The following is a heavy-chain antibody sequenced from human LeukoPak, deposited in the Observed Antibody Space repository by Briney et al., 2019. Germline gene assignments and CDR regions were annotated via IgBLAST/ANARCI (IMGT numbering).Heavy chain of an antibody. CDR3: AKSWIRVGSFDY. Sequence: GGSLRLSCAVSGFTFSSYAISWVRQAPGKGLEWVSTISGSGGNTYYADSVKGRFTTFRDNTKSTLYLQMNSLRGEDTAVYYCAKSWIRVGSFDYWGQGTLVTVSS. CDR1: GFTFSSYA. J-gene: IGHJ4*02. CDR2: ISGSGGNT. D-gene: IGHD5-18*01. V-gene: IGHV3-23*01.